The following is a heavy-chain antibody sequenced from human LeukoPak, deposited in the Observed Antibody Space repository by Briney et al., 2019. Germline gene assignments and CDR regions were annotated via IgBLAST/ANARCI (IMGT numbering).Heavy chain of an antibody. CDR3: AGGSPLDY. CDR2: INHSGST. J-gene: IGHJ4*02. Sequence: SETLSLTCAVYGGSFSGYYWSWIRQPPGKGLEWIGEINHSGSTNYNPSLKSRVTISVDTSRNQFSLKLSSVTAADTAVYYCAGGSPLDYWGQGTLVTVSS. CDR1: GGSFSGYY. V-gene: IGHV4-34*01. D-gene: IGHD3-10*01.